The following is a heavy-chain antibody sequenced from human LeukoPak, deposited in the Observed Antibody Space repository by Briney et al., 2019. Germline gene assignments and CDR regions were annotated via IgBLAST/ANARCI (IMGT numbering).Heavy chain of an antibody. D-gene: IGHD3-9*01. J-gene: IGHJ4*02. Sequence: PSGGSLRLSCAASGFTVSNYAMSWVRQAPGKGLEWVSAITGSGGNTYYADSVKGRFTISRDNSKNTVFLQMNSLRAEDTAVYYCAKWGDYDVLTGYYVSDYWGQATLATVSS. CDR3: AKWGDYDVLTGYYVSDY. CDR2: ITGSGGNT. CDR1: GFTVSNYA. V-gene: IGHV3-23*01.